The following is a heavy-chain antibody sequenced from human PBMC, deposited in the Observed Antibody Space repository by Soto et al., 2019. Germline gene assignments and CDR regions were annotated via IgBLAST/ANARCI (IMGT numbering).Heavy chain of an antibody. Sequence: QVQLVQSGAEVKKPGSSVKVSCKASGGTFSSYAISWVRQAPGQGLEWMGGIIPIFGTANYAQKFQGRVTITADESTSTAYVELSSLSSEDTAVYYCARGGYSYGYGWFDPWRQGSLVTVSS. D-gene: IGHD5-18*01. CDR2: IIPIFGTA. J-gene: IGHJ5*02. V-gene: IGHV1-69*12. CDR1: GGTFSSYA. CDR3: ARGGYSYGYGWFDP.